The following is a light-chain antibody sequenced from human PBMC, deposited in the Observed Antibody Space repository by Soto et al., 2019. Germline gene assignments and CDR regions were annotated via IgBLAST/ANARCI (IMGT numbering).Light chain of an antibody. J-gene: IGLJ1*01. Sequence: QSALTQPPSASGSPGQSVTISCTGTSSDVGGYNYVSWYQQHPGKAPKFMIYGVTKRPSGVPDRFSGSKSGNTASLTVSGLQAEDEAYYYCSSYAGSNNYVFGTGTKLTVL. V-gene: IGLV2-8*01. CDR2: GVT. CDR3: SSYAGSNNYV. CDR1: SSDVGGYNY.